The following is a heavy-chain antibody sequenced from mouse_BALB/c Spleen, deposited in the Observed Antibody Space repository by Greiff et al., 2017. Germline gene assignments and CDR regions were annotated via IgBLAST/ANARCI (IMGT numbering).Heavy chain of an antibody. CDR1: GFTFSSFG. V-gene: IGHV5-17*02. Sequence: EVHLVESGGGLVQPGGSRKLSCAASGFTFSSFGMHWVRQAPEKGLEWVAYISSGSSTIYYADTVKGRFTISRDNPKNTLFLQMTSLRSEDTAMYYCARSGYYGSQAWFAYWGQGTLVTVSA. D-gene: IGHD1-2*01. CDR2: ISSGSSTI. CDR3: ARSGYYGSQAWFAY. J-gene: IGHJ3*01.